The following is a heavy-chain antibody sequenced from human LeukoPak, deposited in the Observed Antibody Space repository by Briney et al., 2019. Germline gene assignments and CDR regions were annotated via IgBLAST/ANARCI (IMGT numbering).Heavy chain of an antibody. D-gene: IGHD4-23*01. CDR3: ASRSDYGGKWVFDF. V-gene: IGHV1-69*05. CDR1: GGNFNNYA. Sequence: GASVKVSCKTSGGNFNNYAISWVRQAPGQGLEWMGGIIPIFGTTIYAQKFQGRLLITTDASTRTAYMELDSLSSEDTAVYYCASRSDYGGKWVFDFWGQGTLVTVSS. CDR2: IIPIFGTT. J-gene: IGHJ4*02.